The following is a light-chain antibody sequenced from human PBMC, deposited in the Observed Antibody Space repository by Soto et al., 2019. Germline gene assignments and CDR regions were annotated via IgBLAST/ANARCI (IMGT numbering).Light chain of an antibody. Sequence: ETVMTQSPGTLSVSPGEGATLSCRASQSVSSNLVWYQHRPGQAPRLLIYGASTRATDIPARFSGSGSGTEFTLTISSLQSEDYAVYYCQQYNNLPRTFGGGTKVDIK. CDR3: QQYNNLPRT. CDR1: QSVSSN. CDR2: GAS. J-gene: IGKJ4*01. V-gene: IGKV3-15*01.